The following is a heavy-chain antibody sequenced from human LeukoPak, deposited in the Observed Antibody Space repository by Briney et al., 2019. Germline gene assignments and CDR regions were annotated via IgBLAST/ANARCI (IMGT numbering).Heavy chain of an antibody. CDR3: ARAKKRDSSGYSEGYFDY. CDR1: GGSISSYY. Sequence: SETLSLTCTVSGGSISSYYWSWIRQPPGKGLEWIGYIYYSGSTNYNPSLKSRVTISVDTSKNQFSLKLSSVTAADTAVYYCARAKKRDSSGYSEGYFDYWGQGTLVTVSS. V-gene: IGHV4-59*12. CDR2: IYYSGST. D-gene: IGHD3-22*01. J-gene: IGHJ4*02.